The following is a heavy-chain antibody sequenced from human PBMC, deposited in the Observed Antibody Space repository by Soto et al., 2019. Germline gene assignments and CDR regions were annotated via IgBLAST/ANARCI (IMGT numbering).Heavy chain of an antibody. CDR2: INAANGNT. CDR1: GYIFTNYA. Sequence: GASVKVSCKASGYIFTNYAMHWVRQAPGQRLEWMGWINAANGNTKYSQKFQGRVTITTDTSASTAYMELSSLRSDDTAVYYCARVPHQELWLQFLFSWFDPWGQGTLVTVSS. CDR3: ARVPHQELWLQFLFSWFDP. D-gene: IGHD5-18*01. J-gene: IGHJ5*02. V-gene: IGHV1-3*01.